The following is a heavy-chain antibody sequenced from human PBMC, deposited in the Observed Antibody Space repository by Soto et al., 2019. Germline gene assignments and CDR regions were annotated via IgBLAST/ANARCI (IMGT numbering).Heavy chain of an antibody. CDR2: ISYDGSNK. V-gene: IGHV3-30-3*01. CDR3: VMDPCYSSGYYYRGDFYL. J-gene: IGHJ4*02. CDR1: GFTFSSYA. D-gene: IGHD3-22*01. Sequence: VQLVESGGGVVQPGRSLRLSCAASGFTFSSYAMHWVRQAPGKGLEWVAVISYDGSNKYYADSVKGRFTISRDNSKNKQHLQMTSLRAEDPAVDYVVMDPCYSSGYYYRGDFYLRGQGTLVTVSS.